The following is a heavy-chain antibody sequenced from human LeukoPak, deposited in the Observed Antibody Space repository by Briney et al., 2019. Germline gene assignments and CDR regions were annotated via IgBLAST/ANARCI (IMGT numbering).Heavy chain of an antibody. CDR3: ARLDIVVVPVAPNGMYYFDY. CDR2: IYYSGST. D-gene: IGHD2-2*01. J-gene: IGHJ4*02. V-gene: IGHV4-59*01. CDR1: GGSISSYY. Sequence: PSETLSLTCTVSGGSISSYYWSWIRQPPGKGLELIGYIYYSGSTNYNPSLKSRVTISVDTSKNQFSLKLNSVTAADTAVYYCARLDIVVVPVAPNGMYYFDYWGQGTLVTVSS.